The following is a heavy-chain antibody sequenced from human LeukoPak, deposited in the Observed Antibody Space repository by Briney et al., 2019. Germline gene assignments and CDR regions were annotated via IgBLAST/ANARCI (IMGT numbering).Heavy chain of an antibody. J-gene: IGHJ1*01. CDR2: ISVYNGNT. D-gene: IGHD6-13*01. CDR1: GYTFTSYG. CDR3: ARDLDSSSWFQH. Sequence: ASVKVSCKASGYTFTSYGISWVRQAPGQGLEWMGWISVYNGNTKYAQKVQGRVTITTDTSTSTAYMELRSLRSDDTAVYYCARDLDSSSWFQHWGQGTLVTVSS. V-gene: IGHV1-18*01.